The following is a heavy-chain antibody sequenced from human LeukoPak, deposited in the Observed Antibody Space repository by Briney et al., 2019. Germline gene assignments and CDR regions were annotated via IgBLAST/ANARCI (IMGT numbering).Heavy chain of an antibody. V-gene: IGHV4-39*07. CDR1: GGSISSSSHY. CDR3: ARRGWYTGFDY. Sequence: SETLSLTCTVSGGSISSSSHYWGWIRQPPGKGLEWIGEINHSGSTNYNPSLKSRVTISADTSKNQFSLKLSSVTAADTAVYYCARRGWYTGFDYWGQGTLVTVSS. D-gene: IGHD6-19*01. J-gene: IGHJ4*02. CDR2: INHSGST.